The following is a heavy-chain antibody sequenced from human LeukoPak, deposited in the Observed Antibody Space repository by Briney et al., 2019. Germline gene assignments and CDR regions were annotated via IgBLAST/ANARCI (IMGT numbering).Heavy chain of an antibody. CDR3: AKAGYCSSTSCYADFWYFDY. CDR2: ISGSGGST. V-gene: IGHV3-23*01. D-gene: IGHD2-2*03. Sequence: GGSLRLSCAASGFTFSSYAMSWVRQAPGKGLEWVSAISGSGGSTYYADSVKGRFTISRDNSKNTLYLQMNSLRAEDTAVYYCAKAGYCSSTSCYADFWYFDYWGQGTLVTVSS. CDR1: GFTFSSYA. J-gene: IGHJ4*02.